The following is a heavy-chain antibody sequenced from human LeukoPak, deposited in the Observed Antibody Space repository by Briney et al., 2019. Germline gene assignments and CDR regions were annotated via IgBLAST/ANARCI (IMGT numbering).Heavy chain of an antibody. J-gene: IGHJ5*02. Sequence: SVKVSCKASGGTFSSYAISWVRQAPGQGLEWMGGIIPIFGTANYAQKFQGRVTLTADESTSTAYMELSSLRSEDTAVYYCARRYYDYVFNWFDPWGQGTLVTVSS. V-gene: IGHV1-69*13. D-gene: IGHD3-16*01. CDR2: IIPIFGTA. CDR3: ARRYYDYVFNWFDP. CDR1: GGTFSSYA.